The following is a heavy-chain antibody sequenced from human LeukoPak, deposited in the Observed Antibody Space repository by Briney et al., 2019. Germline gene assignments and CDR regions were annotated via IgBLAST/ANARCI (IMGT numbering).Heavy chain of an antibody. V-gene: IGHV4-39*01. J-gene: IGHJ4*02. CDR1: GGSISSSSYY. CDR2: IYYSGST. D-gene: IGHD4-17*01. Sequence: SETLSLTCTVSGGSISSSSYYWGWIRQPPGKGLEWIGSIYYSGSTYYNPSLKSRVTISVDTSKNQFSLKLSPVTAADTAVYYCARHYRYGTPGWGQGTLVTVSS. CDR3: ARHYRYGTPG.